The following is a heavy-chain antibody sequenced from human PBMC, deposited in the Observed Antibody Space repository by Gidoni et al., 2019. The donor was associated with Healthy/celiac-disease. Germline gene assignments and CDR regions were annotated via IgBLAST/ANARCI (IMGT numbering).Heavy chain of an antibody. J-gene: IGHJ6*02. D-gene: IGHD3-10*01. Sequence: VQLAESGAGRVKPAVSLNLSVTASGFTFSSYSMNWVRQAPGKWLEWVSSISSSSSYIYYADLVKCRFTIASDNANNSLYLQMISLRAEDTAVYYCARVIPSGYYGMDVWGQGTTVTVSS. V-gene: IGHV3-21*01. CDR2: ISSSSSYI. CDR1: GFTFSSYS. CDR3: ARVIPSGYYGMDV.